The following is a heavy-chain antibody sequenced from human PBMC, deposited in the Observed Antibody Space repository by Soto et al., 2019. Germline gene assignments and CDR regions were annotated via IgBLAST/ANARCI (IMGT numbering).Heavy chain of an antibody. D-gene: IGHD4-17*01. CDR1: GFTFSSYA. V-gene: IGHV3-23*01. Sequence: GGSLRRSCAASGFTFSSYAMSWVRQAPGQGLEWVSAISGSGSNPYYADSVKGRFTISRDNSKNTLYLQMNSLRAEDTALYYCGKPASMTTRDGFDPGGRGTLVTVPS. CDR3: GKPASMTTRDGFDP. J-gene: IGHJ5*02. CDR2: ISGSGSNP.